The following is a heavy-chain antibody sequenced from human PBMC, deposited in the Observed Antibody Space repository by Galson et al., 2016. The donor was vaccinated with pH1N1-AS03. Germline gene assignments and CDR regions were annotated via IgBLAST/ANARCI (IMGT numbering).Heavy chain of an antibody. CDR1: GFTFSGYR. CDR3: ARTFPGRVVVVAAAMQGGPDY. J-gene: IGHJ4*02. Sequence: SLRLSCAASGFTFSGYRMNWFRQAPGKGLEWVSSISRSSTYIYYADSVKGRFTISRDNAKNSLFLQMHSLRAEDTAVYYCARTFPGRVVVVAAAMQGGPDYWGQGTLVTVSS. CDR2: ISRSSTYI. D-gene: IGHD2-2*01. V-gene: IGHV3-21*03.